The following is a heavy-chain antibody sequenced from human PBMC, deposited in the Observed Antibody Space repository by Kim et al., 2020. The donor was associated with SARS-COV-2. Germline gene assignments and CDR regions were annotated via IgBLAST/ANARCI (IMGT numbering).Heavy chain of an antibody. CDR3: ARTTGTTGYGMDV. D-gene: IGHD1-1*01. CDR1: GFTFSSYA. CDR2: IYSGGSST. J-gene: IGHJ6*02. Sequence: GGSLRLSCAASGFTFSSYAMSWVRQAPGKGLEWVSVIYSGGSSTYYADSVKGRFTISRDNSKNTLYLQMNSLRAEDTAVYHCARTTGTTGYGMDVWGQGT. V-gene: IGHV3-23*03.